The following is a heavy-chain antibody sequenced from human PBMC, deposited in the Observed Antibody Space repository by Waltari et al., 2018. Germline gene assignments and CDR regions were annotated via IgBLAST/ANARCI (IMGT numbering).Heavy chain of an antibody. CDR2: VHHSGKT. V-gene: IGHV4-4*02. Sequence: QVQLQASGPGLVTPSGTLSLTCAVSGDSISGNYWWSWVRQTPEKGLEWIGQVHHSGKTHYNPSLQSRVAIAVDKPKNQFSLNLNSVTAADTAIYYCAGDRAIGLFFDYWGRGTLVTVSS. CDR1: GDSISGNYW. J-gene: IGHJ4*02. CDR3: AGDRAIGLFFDY. D-gene: IGHD2-2*01.